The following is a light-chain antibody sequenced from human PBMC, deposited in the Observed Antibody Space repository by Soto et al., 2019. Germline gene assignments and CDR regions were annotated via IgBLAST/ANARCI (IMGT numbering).Light chain of an antibody. CDR3: QKYDSAPRT. CDR1: HGINNY. CDR2: SAS. V-gene: IGKV1-27*01. Sequence: DIRMTQSPSSLSASVGDSVTITCRASHGINNYLAWYQQKPGKVPVLLIYSASTLKPGIPSRFSGSGTGTDFTLTISSLQPEDFATYYCQKYDSAPRTFGQGTKVDIK. J-gene: IGKJ1*01.